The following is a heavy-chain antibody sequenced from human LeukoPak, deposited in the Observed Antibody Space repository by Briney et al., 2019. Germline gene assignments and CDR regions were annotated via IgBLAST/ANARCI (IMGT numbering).Heavy chain of an antibody. CDR1: GFSLSTSGMC. V-gene: IGHV2-70*11. D-gene: IGHD5/OR15-5a*01. CDR2: IDWDDDK. J-gene: IGHJ4*02. CDR3: ARASTIHDLFDY. Sequence: SGPTLVNPTQTLTLTCTFSGFSLSTSGMCVSWVCQPPGKALEWLTRIDWDDDKYYSTSLKTRLTISKDTSKNQVVLTMTNMDPVDTATYYCARASTIHDLFDYWGQGTLVTVSS.